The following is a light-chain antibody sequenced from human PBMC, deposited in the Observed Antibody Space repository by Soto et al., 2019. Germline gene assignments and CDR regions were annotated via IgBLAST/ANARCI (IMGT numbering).Light chain of an antibody. V-gene: IGLV4-69*01. CDR3: QTWGTGPVV. CDR1: SGHSSYA. CDR2: LNSDGSH. J-gene: IGLJ2*01. Sequence: QLVLTQSPSASASLGASVKLTCTLSSGHSSYAIAWHQQQPEKGPRYLMKLNSDGSHSKGDWIPDRFSGSSSGAERYLTISSLQSEDEADYYCQTWGTGPVVFGGGTKVTVL.